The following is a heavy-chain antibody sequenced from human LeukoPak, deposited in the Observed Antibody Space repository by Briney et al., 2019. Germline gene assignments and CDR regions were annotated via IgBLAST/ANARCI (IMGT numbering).Heavy chain of an antibody. J-gene: IGHJ5*02. V-gene: IGHV1-46*01. CDR2: INPSGGST. Sequence: ASVKVSCKASGYTFTSYYMHWVRQAPGQGLEWMGIINPSGGSTSYAQIFQGRVTMTRDTSISTAYMELSSLKSDDTAVYYCARVPCITTTCSPINWFDPWGQGTLVTVSS. CDR3: ARVPCITTTCSPINWFDP. CDR1: GYTFTSYY. D-gene: IGHD2-2*01.